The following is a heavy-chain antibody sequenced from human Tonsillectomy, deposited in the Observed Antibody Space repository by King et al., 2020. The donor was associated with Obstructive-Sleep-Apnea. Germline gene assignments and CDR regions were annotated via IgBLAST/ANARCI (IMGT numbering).Heavy chain of an antibody. Sequence: VQLVESGGGVVRPGGSLRLSCAASGFTFGDYGMSWVRQAPGKGLEWVSGINWNGGRTVYADSVKGRFTISRDNAKNSLYLQMNSLRAEDTALYHCASASGISVEGLFDYWGQGTLVTVSS. CDR1: GFTFGDYG. J-gene: IGHJ4*02. CDR2: INWNGGRT. V-gene: IGHV3-20*01. D-gene: IGHD1-26*01. CDR3: ASASGISVEGLFDY.